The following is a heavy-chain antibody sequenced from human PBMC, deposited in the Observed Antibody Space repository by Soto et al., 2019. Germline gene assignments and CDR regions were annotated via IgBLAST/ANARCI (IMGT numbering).Heavy chain of an antibody. J-gene: IGHJ4*02. CDR1: GFTFDNYA. D-gene: IGHD5-18*01. CDR3: TKELGGYSYGYELDH. CDR2: IRWNSGTA. Sequence: EVQLVDSGGGWVQPGRSLRLSCAASGFTFDNYAMHWVRQAPGKGLEWASSIRWNSGTAGYADSVKGRFTISRDNAKNSLYLQMDSLRAEDTALYYCTKELGGYSYGYELDHWGQGTLVTVSS. V-gene: IGHV3-9*01.